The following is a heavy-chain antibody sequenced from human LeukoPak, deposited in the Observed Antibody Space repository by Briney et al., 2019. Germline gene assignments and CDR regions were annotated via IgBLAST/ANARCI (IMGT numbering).Heavy chain of an antibody. Sequence: PGGSLRLSCAASGFTFSSYSMNWVRQAPGKGLEWVSSISSSSSYIYYADSVKGRFTISRDNAKNSLYLQMNSLRAEDTAVYYCAKWSSSWFSPSRYYLDYWGQGTLVTVSS. D-gene: IGHD6-13*01. V-gene: IGHV3-21*01. CDR3: AKWSSSWFSPSRYYLDY. CDR1: GFTFSSYS. CDR2: ISSSSSYI. J-gene: IGHJ4*02.